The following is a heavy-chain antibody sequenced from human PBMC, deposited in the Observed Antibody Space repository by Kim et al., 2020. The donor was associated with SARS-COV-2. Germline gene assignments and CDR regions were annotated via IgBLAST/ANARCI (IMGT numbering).Heavy chain of an antibody. CDR3: ARMDQWPYYAFDI. Sequence: YNPSLKSRVTISVDTSTNQFSRTLTSVTAADRAIYYGARMDQWPYYAFDIWGQGTLVTVSS. V-gene: IGHV4-31*02. D-gene: IGHD2-21*01. J-gene: IGHJ3*02.